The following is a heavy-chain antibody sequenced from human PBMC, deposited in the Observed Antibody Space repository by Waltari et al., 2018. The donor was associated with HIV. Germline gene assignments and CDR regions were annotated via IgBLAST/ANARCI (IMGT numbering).Heavy chain of an antibody. Sequence: QLQLQESGPGLVKPSESLSLTCTVSGGSISSSSYYWGWIRQPPGKGLEWIGSICYSGSAYYNPCCKIRVTISVDTSKNQFSLKLCSVPAADTAVDYCASHSPTAYYDFPLAYDIWGDGTMVTVSS. CDR2: ICYSGSA. CDR3: ASHSPTAYYDFPLAYDI. D-gene: IGHD3-3*01. J-gene: IGHJ3*02. V-gene: IGHV4-39*01. CDR1: GGSISSSSYY.